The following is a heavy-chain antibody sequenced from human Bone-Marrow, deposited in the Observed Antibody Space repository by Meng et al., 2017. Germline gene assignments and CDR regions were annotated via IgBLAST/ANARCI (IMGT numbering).Heavy chain of an antibody. D-gene: IGHD3-10*01. CDR1: GFTFSSYA. V-gene: IGHV3-23*01. CDR2: ISGSGGST. CDR3: AKDPYGSGSYSKYFQH. J-gene: IGHJ1*01. Sequence: GESLKISCAASGFTFSSYAMSWVRQAPGKGLEWVSAISGSGGSTYYADSVKGRFTISRDNSKNTPYLQMNSLRAEDTAVYYCAKDPYGSGSYSKYFQHWGQGTLVTVSS.